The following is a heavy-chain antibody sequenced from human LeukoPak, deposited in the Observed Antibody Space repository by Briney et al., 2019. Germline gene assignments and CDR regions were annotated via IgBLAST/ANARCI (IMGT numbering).Heavy chain of an antibody. CDR1: GGSISSGAYS. J-gene: IGHJ4*02. Sequence: SETLSLTCAVSGGSISSGAYSWSWIRQPPGKGLEWIGYIYQSGTTYYNPSLKSRVTISADSSKNQFSLNLSSGPAADTAVYYCARDLRGELDYWGQETLVTVPS. D-gene: IGHD5/OR15-5a*01. CDR3: ARDLRGELDY. CDR2: IYQSGTT. V-gene: IGHV4-30-2*01.